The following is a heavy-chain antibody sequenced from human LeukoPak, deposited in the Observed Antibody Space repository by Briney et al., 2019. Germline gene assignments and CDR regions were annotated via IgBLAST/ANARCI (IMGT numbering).Heavy chain of an antibody. Sequence: SGGSLRLSCAASGFTFSSYAMSWVRQAPGKGLEWVSAISGSGGSTYYADSVKGRFTISRDNSKNTLYLQMNSLRAEDTAVYYCARDLEEPTSSSPPSTNWFDPWGQGTLVTVSS. J-gene: IGHJ5*02. D-gene: IGHD2-2*01. CDR2: ISGSGGST. CDR1: GFTFSSYA. CDR3: ARDLEEPTSSSPPSTNWFDP. V-gene: IGHV3-23*01.